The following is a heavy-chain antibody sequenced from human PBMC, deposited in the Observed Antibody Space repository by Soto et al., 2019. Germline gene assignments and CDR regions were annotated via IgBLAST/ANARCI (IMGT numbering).Heavy chain of an antibody. J-gene: IGHJ5*02. CDR1: GFTFSSYS. CDR3: ARGVPYNLTSFDP. Sequence: PGGSLILSCAASGFTFSSYSMNWVRQSPGKGLEWVSSISSSSSYIYYADSVKGRFTISRDNAKNSLYLQMNSLRAEDTAVYYCARGVPYNLTSFDPWGQGTLVTVSS. CDR2: ISSSSSYI. D-gene: IGHD1-1*01. V-gene: IGHV3-21*01.